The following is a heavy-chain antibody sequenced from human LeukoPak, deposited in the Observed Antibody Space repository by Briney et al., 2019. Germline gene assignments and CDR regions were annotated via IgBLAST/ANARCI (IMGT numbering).Heavy chain of an antibody. CDR3: AKVGGSGTSYYYFGMDV. D-gene: IGHD3-10*01. CDR2: ISGGGGST. J-gene: IGHJ6*02. Sequence: GGSLRLSCAASGFTFSSYAMSWVRQAPGKGLEWVSAISGGGGSTYHADSVKGRFTISRDNSKNTLYLQMNSLRAEDTAVYFCAKVGGSGTSYYYFGMDVWGQGTTVTVSS. CDR1: GFTFSSYA. V-gene: IGHV3-23*01.